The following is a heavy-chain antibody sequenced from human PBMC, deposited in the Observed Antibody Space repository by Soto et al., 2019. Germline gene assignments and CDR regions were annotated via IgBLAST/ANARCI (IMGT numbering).Heavy chain of an antibody. V-gene: IGHV4-59*08. CDR3: ARLYRYSSGWSPYDY. Sequence: SETLCLTCTVSGGSISSYCWSWIRKHTGKGLEWIGYIYYSGTTNYNPSLKSRVSISVDTSKNQFSLKLSSVTAADTAVYYCARLYRYSSGWSPYDYWGQGTLVTVSS. D-gene: IGHD6-19*01. CDR2: IYYSGTT. CDR1: GGSISSYC. J-gene: IGHJ4*02.